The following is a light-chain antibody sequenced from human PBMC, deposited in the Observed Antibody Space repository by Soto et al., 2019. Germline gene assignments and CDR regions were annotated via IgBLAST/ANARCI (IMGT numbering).Light chain of an antibody. V-gene: IGKV3-15*01. CDR3: HHYNNWPHS. Sequence: DIVMTQSPATLSVSPGERATLSCRASQSVASNLAWYQQRPGQAPRLLIYGASTRATGVPVRFSGSGSGTEFTLXISXLQSEDFAVYYCHHYNNWPHSFGGGTKVEIK. CDR1: QSVASN. CDR2: GAS. J-gene: IGKJ4*01.